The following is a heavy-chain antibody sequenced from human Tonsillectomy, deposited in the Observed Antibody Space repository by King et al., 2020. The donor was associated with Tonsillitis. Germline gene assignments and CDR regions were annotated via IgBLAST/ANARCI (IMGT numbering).Heavy chain of an antibody. CDR2: ISWNSGSI. V-gene: IGHV3-9*01. CDR3: AKDMRENSGYYGFAY. Sequence: DVQLVESGGGLVQPGRSLRLSCAASGFTFDDYAMHWVRQAPGKGLEWVSGISWNSGSIGYADSVKGRFTISRDNAKNSLYLQMNSLRAEDTALYYCAKDMRENSGYYGFAYWGQGTRLTVSS. D-gene: IGHD3-22*01. J-gene: IGHJ4*02. CDR1: GFTFDDYA.